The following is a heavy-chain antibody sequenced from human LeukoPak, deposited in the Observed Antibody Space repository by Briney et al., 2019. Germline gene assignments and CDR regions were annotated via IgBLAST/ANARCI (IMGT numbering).Heavy chain of an antibody. D-gene: IGHD3-22*01. Sequence: SVKVSCKASGGTFSSYAISWVRQAPGQGLEWMGRIIPILGIANYAQKFQGRVTITADKSTSTAYMELSSLRSEDTAVYYCARELTRGYYYDSSGRFFDYWGQGTLVTVSS. CDR1: GGTFSSYA. CDR2: IIPILGIA. J-gene: IGHJ4*02. CDR3: ARELTRGYYYDSSGRFFDY. V-gene: IGHV1-69*04.